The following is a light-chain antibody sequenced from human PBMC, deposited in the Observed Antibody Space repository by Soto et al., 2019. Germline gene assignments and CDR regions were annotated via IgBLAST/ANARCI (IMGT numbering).Light chain of an antibody. CDR2: GTS. Sequence: KLLTQSPGTLSLSPGERATLFCRASQSLSSSLAWYQQKSGQAPRLIIYGTSRRATGVPVRFSGSGSGTDFTLAISILQSEDFGVYFCQQYDNWPWTFGQGTKVDIK. V-gene: IGKV3D-15*03. CDR3: QQYDNWPWT. J-gene: IGKJ1*01. CDR1: QSLSSS.